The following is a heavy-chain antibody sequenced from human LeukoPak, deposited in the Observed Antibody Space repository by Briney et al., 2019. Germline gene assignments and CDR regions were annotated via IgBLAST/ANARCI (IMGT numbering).Heavy chain of an antibody. Sequence: SETLSLTCTVSGGSISSYYWSWIRQPAGKGLEWIGRIYTSGSTSYNPSLKSRVTISADTSKNQFSLILSSVTAADTALYYCARDLYGDGSYFDPWGQGTLVTVSS. D-gene: IGHD4-17*01. CDR1: GGSISSYY. CDR3: ARDLYGDGSYFDP. J-gene: IGHJ5*02. CDR2: IYTSGST. V-gene: IGHV4-4*07.